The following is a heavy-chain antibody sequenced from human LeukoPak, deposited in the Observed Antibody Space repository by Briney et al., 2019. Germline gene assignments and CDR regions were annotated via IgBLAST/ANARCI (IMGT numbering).Heavy chain of an antibody. J-gene: IGHJ3*02. Sequence: PSETLSLTCAVYGGSFSGYYWSWIRQPPGKGLEWIGEINHSGSTNYNPSLKSRVTISVDTSKNQFSLKLSSVTAADTAVYYCARGVVPSAFDIWGQGTMVTVSS. V-gene: IGHV4-34*01. CDR3: ARGVVPSAFDI. CDR1: GGSFSGYY. D-gene: IGHD2-2*01. CDR2: INHSGST.